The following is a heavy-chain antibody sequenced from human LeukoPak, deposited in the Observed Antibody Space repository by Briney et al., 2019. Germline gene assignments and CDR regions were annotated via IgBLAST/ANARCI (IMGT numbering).Heavy chain of an antibody. V-gene: IGHV1-3*01. D-gene: IGHD3-3*01. Sequence: GASVKVSCKASGYTFTSYAMHWVRQAPGQRLEWMGWINAGNGNTKYSQKFQGRVTITRDTSASTAYMALSSLRSEDTAVYYCARESMEWLLRYYFDYWGQGTLVTVSS. CDR3: ARESMEWLLRYYFDY. CDR1: GYTFTSYA. CDR2: INAGNGNT. J-gene: IGHJ4*02.